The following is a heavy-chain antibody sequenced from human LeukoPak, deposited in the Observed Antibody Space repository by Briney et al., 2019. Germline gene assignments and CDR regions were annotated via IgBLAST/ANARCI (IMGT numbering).Heavy chain of an antibody. D-gene: IGHD3-10*01. Sequence: SETLSLTCTVSGGAITSGGYSWNWIRQPPGKDLEWIGCIYDRGPTYYNPSLKSRITISVDRPKNQFFLNVTSVTAADTAVYYCARSRQGSGLLNYWGQGNLVAVSS. V-gene: IGHV4-30-2*01. CDR2: IYDRGPT. J-gene: IGHJ4*02. CDR3: ARSRQGSGLLNY. CDR1: GGAITSGGYS.